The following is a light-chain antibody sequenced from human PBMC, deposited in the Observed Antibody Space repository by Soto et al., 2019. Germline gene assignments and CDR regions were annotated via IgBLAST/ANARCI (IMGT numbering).Light chain of an antibody. CDR2: SNT. CDR3: AAWDDRRYV. J-gene: IGLJ1*01. V-gene: IGLV1-44*01. Sequence: QSVLTQPPSASGAPGQTVTISCSGSSSNIGSHTVNWYQHLPGTAPKLLIYSNTQRPLGVPVRFSGSKSGTSASLAISGLQSEDEAEYYCAAWDDRRYVFGTGTKVTVL. CDR1: SSNIGSHT.